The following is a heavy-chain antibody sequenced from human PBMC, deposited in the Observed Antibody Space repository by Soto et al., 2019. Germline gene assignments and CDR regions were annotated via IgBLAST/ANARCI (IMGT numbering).Heavy chain of an antibody. CDR2: IYWDDDK. D-gene: IGHD5-18*01. Sequence: QITLKESGPTRVKPTQTLALTCTFSGFSLTTSGVGVGWIRKAPGKALEWLAVIYWDDDKRYNPSLKNRLTITKGTSRNQVVLIMADMDPVDTGTYFCAHRGYMYGNWDHGYFDYWGQGTLVTVSS. J-gene: IGHJ4*02. V-gene: IGHV2-5*02. CDR1: GFSLTTSGVG. CDR3: AHRGYMYGNWDHGYFDY.